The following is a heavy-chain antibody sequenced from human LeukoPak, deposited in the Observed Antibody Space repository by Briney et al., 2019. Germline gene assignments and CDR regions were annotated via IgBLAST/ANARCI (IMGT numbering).Heavy chain of an antibody. CDR3: ARAGGYEPEKD. CDR1: GGSISSGDYY. J-gene: IGHJ4*02. CDR2: IYYSGST. D-gene: IGHD2-15*01. V-gene: IGHV4-30-4*01. Sequence: PSETLSLTCTVSGGSISSGDYYWSWIRQPPGKGLEWIGYIYYSGSTYYNPSLKSRVTISVDTSKNQFSLKLSSVTAADTAAYYCARAGGYEPEKDWGQGTLVTVSS.